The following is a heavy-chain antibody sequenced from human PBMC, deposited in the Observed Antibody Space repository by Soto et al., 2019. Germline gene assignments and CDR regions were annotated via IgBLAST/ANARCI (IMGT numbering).Heavy chain of an antibody. V-gene: IGHV3-9*01. D-gene: IGHD4-4*01. Sequence: HPGGSLRLSCAAAGCTFDDYAMHWVRQAPGKGLEWVSGISWNSDNIGYADSVKGRFTISRDNVKNSLYLQMNSLRAEDTALYYCAKDLYSNYGDAFDIWGQGTMVTVSS. CDR2: ISWNSDNI. J-gene: IGHJ3*02. CDR1: GCTFDDYA. CDR3: AKDLYSNYGDAFDI.